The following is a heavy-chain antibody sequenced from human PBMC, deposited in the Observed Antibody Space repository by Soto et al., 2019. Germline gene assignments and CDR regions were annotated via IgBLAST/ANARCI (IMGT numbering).Heavy chain of an antibody. CDR2: ISDSGGST. Sequence: EVQLLESGGGLVQPGGSLRLSCAASGFTFSSHAMSWVRQAPGKGLEWVSSISDSGGSTYYADSVKGRFTISRDNSRNTLFLQMNSLRADDTAVYYCAKSTTNWFDPWGQGTLVTVSS. D-gene: IGHD2-2*01. J-gene: IGHJ5*02. V-gene: IGHV3-23*01. CDR3: AKSTTNWFDP. CDR1: GFTFSSHA.